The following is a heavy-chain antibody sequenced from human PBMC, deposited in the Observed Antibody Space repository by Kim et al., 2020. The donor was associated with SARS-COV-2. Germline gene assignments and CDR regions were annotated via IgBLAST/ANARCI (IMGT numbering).Heavy chain of an antibody. J-gene: IGHJ4*01. CDR3: AKGYDDSGNYYTLDF. CDR2: ISGSGGST. D-gene: IGHD3-10*01. CDR1: GFTFNYHA. Sequence: GGSLRLSCAASGFTFNYHAMNWVRQAPGKGLEWVSVISGSGGSTYYADSVKGRFTISRDNSKNTVYLQMNSLRAEDAAVYYCAKGYDDSGNYYTLDFWG. V-gene: IGHV3-23*01.